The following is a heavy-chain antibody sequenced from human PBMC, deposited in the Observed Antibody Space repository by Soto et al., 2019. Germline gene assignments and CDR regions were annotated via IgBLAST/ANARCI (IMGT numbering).Heavy chain of an antibody. V-gene: IGHV3-53*01. J-gene: IGHJ4*02. Sequence: EVQVVESGEGLIQPGGSLRLSCAVSGFAVTINYMSWVRQAPGKGLEWVSVIYSGGSTYYADSVKGRFTISRDTSKNTLYLQMNSLRGEDTAVYYCHGYGYWGQGTLVTVSS. CDR2: IYSGGST. CDR1: GFAVTINY. D-gene: IGHD5-12*01. CDR3: HGYGY.